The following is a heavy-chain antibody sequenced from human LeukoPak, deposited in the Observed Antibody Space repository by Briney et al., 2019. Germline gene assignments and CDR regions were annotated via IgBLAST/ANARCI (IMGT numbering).Heavy chain of an antibody. CDR3: ARGPSGSYWEFDY. CDR1: GFTFSSYW. Sequence: PGGSLRLSCAASGFTFSSYWMYWVRQAPGKGLEWVSRIDSDGSSTIYADSVKGRFTISRDNAKNMLYVQMNSLRVEDTAVYYCARGPSGSYWEFDYWGQGTLVTVSS. J-gene: IGHJ4*02. D-gene: IGHD1-26*01. V-gene: IGHV3-74*01. CDR2: IDSDGSST.